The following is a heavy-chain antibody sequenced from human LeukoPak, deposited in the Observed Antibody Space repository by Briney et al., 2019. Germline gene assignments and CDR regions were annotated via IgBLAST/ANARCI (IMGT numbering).Heavy chain of an antibody. CDR2: IYHSGST. Sequence: SQTLSLTCAVSGGSISSGGYSWSWIRQPPGKGLEWIGYIYHSGSTYHNPSLKSRVTISVDRSKNQFSLKLSSVTAADTAVYYCARSLYDYVWGSYRFDYWGQGTLVTVSS. CDR3: ARSLYDYVWGSYRFDY. D-gene: IGHD3-16*02. V-gene: IGHV4-30-2*01. CDR1: GGSISSGGYS. J-gene: IGHJ4*02.